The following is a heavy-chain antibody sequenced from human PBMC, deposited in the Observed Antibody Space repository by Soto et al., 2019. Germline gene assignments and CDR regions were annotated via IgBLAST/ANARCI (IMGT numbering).Heavy chain of an antibody. Sequence: SETLSLTCTVSGGSISSGGYYWSWIRQHPGNGLEWIGYIYYSGSTYYNPSLKSRVTISVDTSKNQFSLKLSSVTAADTAVYYCARFAPATHWFDPWGQGTLVTVSS. V-gene: IGHV4-31*03. CDR1: GGSISSGGYY. J-gene: IGHJ5*02. D-gene: IGHD5-12*01. CDR3: ARFAPATHWFDP. CDR2: IYYSGST.